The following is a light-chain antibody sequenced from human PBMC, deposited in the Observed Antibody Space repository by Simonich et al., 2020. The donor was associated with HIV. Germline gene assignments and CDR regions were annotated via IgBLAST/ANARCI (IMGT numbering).Light chain of an antibody. CDR2: AAS. Sequence: DIQMTQSPSSLSASVGDRVTITCRASQGIRFYLAWYQQKPGKVPKLLINAASTLQSGVPSRFSGSGSGTEFTLTISSLQPEDFATYYCQQLNSYPPPFTFGPGTKVDVK. CDR3: QQLNSYPPPFT. CDR1: QGIRFY. J-gene: IGKJ3*01. V-gene: IGKV1-9*01.